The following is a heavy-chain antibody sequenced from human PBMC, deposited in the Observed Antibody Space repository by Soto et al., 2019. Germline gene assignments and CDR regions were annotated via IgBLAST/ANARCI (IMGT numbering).Heavy chain of an antibody. Sequence: AGGSLRLSCTASGIIVSRNYMSWVRQVPGKGPECVSVIYSDGRTYYADSVEGRFTISRDNAKNTLYLQMNSLRSEDTAIYYCATAPMQYDTVGIDHWGQGTQVTVSS. V-gene: IGHV3-53*01. CDR2: IYSDGRT. D-gene: IGHD1-26*01. CDR1: GIIVSRNY. CDR3: ATAPMQYDTVGIDH. J-gene: IGHJ4*02.